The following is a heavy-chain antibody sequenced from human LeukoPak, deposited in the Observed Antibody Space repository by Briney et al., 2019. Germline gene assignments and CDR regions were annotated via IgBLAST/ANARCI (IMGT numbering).Heavy chain of an antibody. Sequence: GGSLRLSCAASGFTFSSYGMHWVRQAPGKGLEWVAFIRYDGSNKYYADSVKGRFTISRDNSKNTLYLQMNSLRAEDTAVYYCAKDLTTVVKSGFGIWGQGTMVTVSS. V-gene: IGHV3-30*02. CDR1: GFTFSSYG. CDR2: IRYDGSNK. CDR3: AKDLTTVVKSGFGI. D-gene: IGHD4-23*01. J-gene: IGHJ3*02.